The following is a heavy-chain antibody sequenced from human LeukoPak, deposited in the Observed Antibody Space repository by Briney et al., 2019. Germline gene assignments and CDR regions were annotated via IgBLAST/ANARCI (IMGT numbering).Heavy chain of an antibody. J-gene: IGHJ6*03. D-gene: IGHD3-9*01. CDR2: IYPGDSET. CDR3: ARFLIIEYSCYYMDV. V-gene: IGHV5-51*01. CDR1: GYNFANHW. Sequence: GASLKISCKGSGYNFANHWIAWVRQMPGKGLEWMGIIYPGDSETRYSPSFQGQVTISADKSTNTAYLQWSTLKASDTAIFYCARFLIIEYSCYYMDVWGKGTAVTVS.